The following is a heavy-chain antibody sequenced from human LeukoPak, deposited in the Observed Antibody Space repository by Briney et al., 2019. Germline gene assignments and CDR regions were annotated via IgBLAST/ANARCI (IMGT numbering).Heavy chain of an antibody. Sequence: SETLSLTCTVSGGSISSYYWSWIRQPPGKGLEWIGYTYYSGSTNYNPSLKSRVTISVDTSKNQFSLKLSSVTAADTAVYYCARCRDYYFDYWGQGTLVTVSS. CDR1: GGSISSYY. CDR3: ARCRDYYFDY. J-gene: IGHJ4*02. CDR2: TYYSGST. V-gene: IGHV4-59*08. D-gene: IGHD5-24*01.